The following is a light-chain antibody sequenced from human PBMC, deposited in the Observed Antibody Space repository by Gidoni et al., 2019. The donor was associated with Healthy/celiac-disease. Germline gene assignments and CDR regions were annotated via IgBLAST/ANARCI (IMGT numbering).Light chain of an antibody. CDR2: GAS. V-gene: IGKV3-15*01. J-gene: IGKJ1*01. CDR3: QQYNNWWWT. Sequence: EMVLPQSPATLSVSPGERATLSCRASQSVSSNLAWYQQKPGQAPRLLIYGASTRATGIPARFSGSGSGTEFTLTISSLQSEDFAVYYCQQYNNWWWTFGQGTKVEIK. CDR1: QSVSSN.